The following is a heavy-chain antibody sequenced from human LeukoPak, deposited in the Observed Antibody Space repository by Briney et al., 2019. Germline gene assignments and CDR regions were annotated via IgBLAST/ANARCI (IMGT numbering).Heavy chain of an antibody. CDR1: GFTFGGYG. CDR2: IAYDGSRA. V-gene: IGHV3-33*01. J-gene: IGHJ4*02. D-gene: IGHD1-14*01. CDR3: TRYNNDHLDY. Sequence: GRSLRLSCAWSGFTFGGYGMHWFRQTPGKGLEWVAVIAYDGSRAFYADSVKGRFTISRDNSKNTMSVQMDDLRAEDTAVYYCTRYNNDHLDYWGQGTLVTVSS.